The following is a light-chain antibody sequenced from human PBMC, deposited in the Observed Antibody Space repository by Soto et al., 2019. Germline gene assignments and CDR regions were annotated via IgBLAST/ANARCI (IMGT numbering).Light chain of an antibody. CDR2: DCS. Sequence: QSALTQPASVSGSPGQSITISCTGTSSDVGNYNLVSWYQQHPGKAPKLLIYDCSKRPSGVSDRFSGSKSGNTASLTISGLQSEDEADYYCCSYVDNGALFGTGTKVTVL. CDR3: CSYVDNGAL. J-gene: IGLJ1*01. CDR1: SSDVGNYNL. V-gene: IGLV2-23*01.